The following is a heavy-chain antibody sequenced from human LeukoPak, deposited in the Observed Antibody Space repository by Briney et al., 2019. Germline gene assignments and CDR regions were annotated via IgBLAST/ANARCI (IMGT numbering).Heavy chain of an antibody. D-gene: IGHD5-18*01. CDR1: GGSISDYY. CDR3: ARLARGYSYGTFDY. J-gene: IGHJ4*02. V-gene: IGHV4-4*07. Sequence: SETLSLTCTVSGGSISDYYWSWIRQPAGKGLEWIGRIYTSGSTNYNPSLKSRVTISVDTSKNQFSLKLSSVTAADTAVYYCARLARGYSYGTFDYWGQGTLVTVSS. CDR2: IYTSGST.